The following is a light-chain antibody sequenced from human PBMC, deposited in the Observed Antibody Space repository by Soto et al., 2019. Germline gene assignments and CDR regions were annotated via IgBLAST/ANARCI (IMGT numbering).Light chain of an antibody. Sequence: DIQMIQSPSSLSASVGDTVTFTCRASQDISHFLAWYQQRPGKPPKLLIYGAFILQSGVPSRFSGSGSGTEFTLTISGLQPEDVAAYYCQNYDKESPATFGQGTKVDI. J-gene: IGKJ1*01. CDR1: QDISHF. V-gene: IGKV1-27*01. CDR3: QNYDKESPAT. CDR2: GAF.